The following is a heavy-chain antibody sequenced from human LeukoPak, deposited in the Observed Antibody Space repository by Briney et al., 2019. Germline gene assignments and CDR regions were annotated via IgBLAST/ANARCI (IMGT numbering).Heavy chain of an antibody. Sequence: SETLSLTCTVSGGSISNYYWSWIRQPPGKGLEWIGYIYYSGSTNYNPSLKSRVTISVDTSKNQFSLKLSSVTAADTAVYYCARDRGYSSLDYWGQGTLVTVSS. CDR3: ARDRGYSSLDY. D-gene: IGHD5-18*01. J-gene: IGHJ4*02. CDR2: IYYSGST. CDR1: GGSISNYY. V-gene: IGHV4-59*01.